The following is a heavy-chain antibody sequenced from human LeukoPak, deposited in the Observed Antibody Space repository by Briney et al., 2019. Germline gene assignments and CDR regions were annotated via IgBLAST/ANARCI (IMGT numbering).Heavy chain of an antibody. CDR1: GGTFSSYA. J-gene: IGHJ4*02. V-gene: IGHV1-69*13. CDR2: IIPIFGTA. Sequence: GASVKVSCKASGGTFSSYAISWVRQAPGQGLEWMVGIIPIFGTANYAQKFQGRVTITADESTSTAYMELSSLRSEDTAVYYCARGLHYDFWSGYWFDYWGQGTLVTVSS. D-gene: IGHD3-3*01. CDR3: ARGLHYDFWSGYWFDY.